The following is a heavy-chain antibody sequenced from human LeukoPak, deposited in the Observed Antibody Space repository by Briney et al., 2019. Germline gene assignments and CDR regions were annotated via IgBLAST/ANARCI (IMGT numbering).Heavy chain of an antibody. CDR1: GGTFSSYA. CDR2: IIPIFGTA. J-gene: IGHJ4*02. V-gene: IGHV1-69*05. CDR3: ARTNGVRAAGLCLGY. Sequence: SVKVSCKASGGTFSSYAISWVRQAPGQGLEWMGGIIPIFGTANYAQKFQGRVTITTDESTSTAYMELSSLRSEDTAVYYCARTNGVRAAGLCLGYWGQGTLITVSS. D-gene: IGHD6-13*01.